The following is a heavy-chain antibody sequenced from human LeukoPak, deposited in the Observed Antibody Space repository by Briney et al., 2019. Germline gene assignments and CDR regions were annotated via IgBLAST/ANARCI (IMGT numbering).Heavy chain of an antibody. D-gene: IGHD6-13*01. CDR2: IWYDGSNK. J-gene: IGHJ3*02. CDR3: AKDLRYSSSWYGGTDAFDI. V-gene: IGHV3-33*06. Sequence: QPGGSLRLSCAASGFTFSSYGMHWVRQAPGKGPEWVAVIWYDGSNKYYADSVKGRFTISRDNSKNTLYLQMNSLRAEDTAVYYCAKDLRYSSSWYGGTDAFDIWGQGTMVTVSS. CDR1: GFTFSSYG.